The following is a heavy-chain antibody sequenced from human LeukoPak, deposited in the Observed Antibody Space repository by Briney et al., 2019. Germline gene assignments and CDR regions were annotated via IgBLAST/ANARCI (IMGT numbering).Heavy chain of an antibody. J-gene: IGHJ4*02. D-gene: IGHD4-17*01. Sequence: GGSLRLSCAASGFTFSSYSMNWVRQAPGKGLEWVSSISSSSSYIYYADSVKGRFTISRDNAKNSLYLQMNSLRAEDTAVYYCARGGVTTGFDYWGQGTLVTVSS. V-gene: IGHV3-21*01. CDR1: GFTFSSYS. CDR2: ISSSSSYI. CDR3: ARGGVTTGFDY.